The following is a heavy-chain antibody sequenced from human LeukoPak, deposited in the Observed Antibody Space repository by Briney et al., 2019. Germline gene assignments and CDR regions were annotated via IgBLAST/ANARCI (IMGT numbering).Heavy chain of an antibody. CDR2: ILPSVGTA. CDR1: GGTTSA. J-gene: IGHJ6*03. Sequence: SVKVSCKASGGTTSAIGWVRQAPGQGLEWMGGILPSVGTAHSSQKFQGRVTITADKSTSTAYMELSSLTSEDTAVYYCARGRLQLLLGADFFYYLDVWGKGTTVIISS. D-gene: IGHD5-18*01. CDR3: ARGRLQLLLGADFFYYLDV. V-gene: IGHV1-69*06.